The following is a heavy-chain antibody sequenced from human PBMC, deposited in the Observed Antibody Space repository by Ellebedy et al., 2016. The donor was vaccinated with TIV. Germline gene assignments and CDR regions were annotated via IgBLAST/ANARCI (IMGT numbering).Heavy chain of an antibody. CDR1: GFTFSSYD. V-gene: IGHV3-7*01. CDR3: ARLIGGTCQCAFDI. Sequence: PSETLSLTCAASGFTFSSYDMHWVRQGPGKGLEWVANINQDGGEKNYVDSVRGRFTISRDNAKNSLYLQMNSLRAEDTAVYYCARLIGGTCQCAFDIWGQGTMVTVSS. CDR2: INQDGGEK. J-gene: IGHJ3*02. D-gene: IGHD2-15*01.